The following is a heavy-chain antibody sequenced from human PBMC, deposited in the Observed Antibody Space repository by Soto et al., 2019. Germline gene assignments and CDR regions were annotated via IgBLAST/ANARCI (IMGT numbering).Heavy chain of an antibody. CDR3: ARVQAVTPSRYYYGMDV. Sequence: EVQLVESGGGLVKPGGSLRLSCAASGFTFSSYSMNWVRQAPGKGLEWVSSISSSSSYIYYADSVKGRFTISRDNAKNSLYLQMNSLRAEDTAVYYCARVQAVTPSRYYYGMDVWGQGTTVTVSS. J-gene: IGHJ6*02. D-gene: IGHD4-17*01. CDR2: ISSSSSYI. CDR1: GFTFSSYS. V-gene: IGHV3-21*01.